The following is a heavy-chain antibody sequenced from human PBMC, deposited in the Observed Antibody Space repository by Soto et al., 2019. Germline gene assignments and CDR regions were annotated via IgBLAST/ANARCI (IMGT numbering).Heavy chain of an antibody. V-gene: IGHV4-59*08. D-gene: IGHD5-18*01. Sequence: QVQLQESGPGLVKPSETLSLTCIVSGGSISNYYWSWIRQPPGKGLEWIGYIYYSGSTNYNPSLTSRVTKSVDPSKHHFSLRLSSVTAADTAVYYCARHRYSYGVYYFDYWGQGTLVTVSS. CDR3: ARHRYSYGVYYFDY. J-gene: IGHJ4*02. CDR2: IYYSGST. CDR1: GGSISNYY.